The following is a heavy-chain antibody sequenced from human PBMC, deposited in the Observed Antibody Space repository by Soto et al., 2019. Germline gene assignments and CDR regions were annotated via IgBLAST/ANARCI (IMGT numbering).Heavy chain of an antibody. CDR1: GGTFSSYT. V-gene: IGHV1-69*08. CDR2: IIPILGIA. J-gene: IGHJ6*02. D-gene: IGHD2-2*01. CDR3: ARDQDIVVVPAARNYYYGMDV. Sequence: QVQLVQSGAEVKKPGSSVKVSCKASGGTFSSYTISWVRQAPGQGLEWMGRIIPILGIANYAQKFQGRVTINAEKATSTPNMELSSLRSEDTAVYYCARDQDIVVVPAARNYYYGMDVWGQGTTVTVSS.